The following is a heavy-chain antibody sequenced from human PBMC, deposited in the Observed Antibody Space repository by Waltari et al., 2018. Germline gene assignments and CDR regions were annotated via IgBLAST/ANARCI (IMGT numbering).Heavy chain of an antibody. CDR1: GFTISDHN. CDR3: VRTPYRRDVDWYPDY. V-gene: IGHV3-72*01. J-gene: IGHJ4*02. D-gene: IGHD3-9*01. Sequence: EVQMVQSGGGLVQPGGSLRLSCAASGFTISDHNMDWVRQAPGKGLEWVGRIRNKTRRYTTEYAASVRGRFIISIDESKNSVYLQMNSLKTEDTAVYYCVRTPYRRDVDWYPDYWGQGTLVTASS. CDR2: IRNKTRRYTT.